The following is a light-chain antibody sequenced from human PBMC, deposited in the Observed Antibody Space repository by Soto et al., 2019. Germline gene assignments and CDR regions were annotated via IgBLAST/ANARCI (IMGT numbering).Light chain of an antibody. J-gene: IGLJ1*01. CDR1: SSDVSGYDF. CDR3: SSYISSSTLEV. CDR2: EVT. Sequence: QSALTQPASVSGSPGQSITISCTGTSSDVSGYDFVSWFQQHPGKAPKLMIYEVTNRPSGVSDRFSGSKSANTASLTISGLQAEDEADYYCSSYISSSTLEVFGTGTKLTVL. V-gene: IGLV2-14*03.